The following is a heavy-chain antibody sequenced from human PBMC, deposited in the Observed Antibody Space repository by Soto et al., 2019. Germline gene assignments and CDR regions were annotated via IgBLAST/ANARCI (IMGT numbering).Heavy chain of an antibody. V-gene: IGHV1-69*02. CDR2: IIPILGIA. CDR1: GGTFSSYT. Sequence: QVQLVQSGAEVKKPGSSVKVSCKASGGTFSSYTISWVRQAPGQGLEWMGRIIPILGIANYAQKFQGRVTITADKSTSTAYRELSSLRSEDTAVYYCARGYDSSGYYRAGRSGYWGQGTLVTVSS. D-gene: IGHD3-22*01. CDR3: ARGYDSSGYYRAGRSGY. J-gene: IGHJ4*02.